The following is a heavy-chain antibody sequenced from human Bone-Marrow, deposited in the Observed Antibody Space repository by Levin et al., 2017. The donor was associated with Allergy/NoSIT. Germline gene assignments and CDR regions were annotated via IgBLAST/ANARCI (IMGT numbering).Heavy chain of an antibody. Sequence: GESLKISCAASGFIFSNSGMHWVRQAPGKGLEWVAAISFDETNTYYGEDVKGRFAISRDNSKNTMYLQMNRLRSEDTAVYYCAKDRDGCSGTGDTYGMEVWGQGTSVTVS. CDR1: GFIFSNSG. CDR2: ISFDETNT. D-gene: IGHD2-15*01. J-gene: IGHJ6*02. V-gene: IGHV3-30*18. CDR3: AKDRDGCSGTGDTYGMEV.